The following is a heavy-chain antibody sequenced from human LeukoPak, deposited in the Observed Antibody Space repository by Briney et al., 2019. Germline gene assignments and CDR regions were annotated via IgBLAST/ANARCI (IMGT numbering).Heavy chain of an antibody. V-gene: IGHV3-33*01. CDR1: GFTFSSYG. J-gene: IGHJ4*02. CDR3: ARECGGDCFSDY. CDR2: IWYDGSNK. Sequence: PGGSLRLSCAASGFTFSSYGMHWVRQAPGKGLEWVAVIWYDGSNKYYADPVKGRFTISRDNSKNTLYLQMNSLRAEDTAVYYCARECGGDCFSDYWGQGTLVTVSS. D-gene: IGHD2-21*02.